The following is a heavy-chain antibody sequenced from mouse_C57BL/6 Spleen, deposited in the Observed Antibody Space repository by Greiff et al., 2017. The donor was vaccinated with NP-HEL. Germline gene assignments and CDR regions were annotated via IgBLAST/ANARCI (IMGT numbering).Heavy chain of an antibody. Sequence: EVQGVESGGGLVKPGGSLKLSCAASGFTFSSYAMSWVRQTPEKRLEWVATISDGGSYTYYPENVKGRFTISRDNAKNNLYLQMSHLKSEDTAMYYCARGEIYFGYWGQGTTLTVSS. V-gene: IGHV5-4*01. CDR3: ARGEIYFGY. CDR1: GFTFSSYA. CDR2: ISDGGSYT. J-gene: IGHJ2*01.